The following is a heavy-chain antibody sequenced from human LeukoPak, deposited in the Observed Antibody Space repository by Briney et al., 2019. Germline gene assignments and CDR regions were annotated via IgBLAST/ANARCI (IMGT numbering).Heavy chain of an antibody. CDR2: ISGNGAGT. Sequence: GGSLRLSCAASAFTFSMDDMAWVRQPPGKRPEWISSISGNGAGTHYIDSVRGRFIISRDNSKNTVYLQMNSLRAEDTAIYYCAREDSSMVLSLDYWGQGTLVTVSS. V-gene: IGHV3-23*01. J-gene: IGHJ4*02. CDR3: AREDSSMVLSLDY. CDR1: AFTFSMDD. D-gene: IGHD5-18*01.